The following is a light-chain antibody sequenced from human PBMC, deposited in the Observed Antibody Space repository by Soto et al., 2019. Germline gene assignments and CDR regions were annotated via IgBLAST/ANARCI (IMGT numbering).Light chain of an antibody. J-gene: IGLJ1*01. CDR2: EVN. CDR3: NSYTSSGMRV. V-gene: IGLV2-14*01. CDR1: SSDVGGYKY. Sequence: QSALTQPASVSGSPGQSTTISCTGTSSDVGGYKYVSWFQQYPGKAPRLIIYEVNNRPSGVSHRFSGSKSDNTASLTISGLQAEDEAEYYCNSYTSSGMRVFGTGTKLTVL.